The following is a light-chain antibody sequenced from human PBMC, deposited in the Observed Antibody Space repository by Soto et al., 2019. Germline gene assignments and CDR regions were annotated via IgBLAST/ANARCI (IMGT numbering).Light chain of an antibody. CDR3: EQYNNWPS. Sequence: IQMTQSPNTLSASVGDSVAVTCRASENVNGHLAWYQQKPGKAPKLLIYEASILESGVPSRFSGSGFGTEFALSITGLLPEDFVTYHCEQYNNWPSFGQGTKV. CDR1: ENVNGH. V-gene: IGKV1-5*03. J-gene: IGKJ1*01. CDR2: EAS.